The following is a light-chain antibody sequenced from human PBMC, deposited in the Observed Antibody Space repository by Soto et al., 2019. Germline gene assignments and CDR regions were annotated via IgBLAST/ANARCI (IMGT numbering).Light chain of an antibody. Sequence: EIVMTQSPATLSVSPGERATLSCKPSQSINSTLAWYQQKPGRPPRLLIYGASTRATGIPARFSGSGSGTEFTLTISSLQSEDFAVYYCQQSHNWPPWTFGQGTKVDIK. V-gene: IGKV3-15*01. J-gene: IGKJ1*01. CDR3: QQSHNWPPWT. CDR1: QSINST. CDR2: GAS.